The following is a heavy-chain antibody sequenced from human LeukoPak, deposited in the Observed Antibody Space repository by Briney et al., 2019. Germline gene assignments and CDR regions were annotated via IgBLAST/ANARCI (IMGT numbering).Heavy chain of an antibody. V-gene: IGHV3-30*02. CDR2: IRYDGSNK. CDR3: VRDYCGGDCYPFDY. J-gene: IGHJ4*02. Sequence: PGGSLRLSCAASGFTFSSYGMHWVRQAPGKGLEWVAFIRYDGSNKYYADSVKGRFTISRDNAKKSLHLKMNSLRGEDTALYYCVRDYCGGDCYPFDYWGQGTLVTVSS. D-gene: IGHD2-21*02. CDR1: GFTFSSYG.